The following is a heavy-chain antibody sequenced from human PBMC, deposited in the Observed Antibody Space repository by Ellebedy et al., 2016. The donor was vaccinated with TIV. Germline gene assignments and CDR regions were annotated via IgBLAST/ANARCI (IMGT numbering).Heavy chain of an antibody. J-gene: IGHJ5*01. D-gene: IGHD5-12*01. CDR2: VYQSGTA. CDR3: GRLVAASHADS. V-gene: IGHV4-59*08. CDR1: GDSISSYY. Sequence: MPSETLSLTCTVSGDSISSYYWNWIRQPPGKGLEWIGTVYQSGTAWYNPSLRSRVTISLDTSKNQFSLRLKLTSVTAADTAVYYCGRLVAASHADSWGQGTLVTVSS.